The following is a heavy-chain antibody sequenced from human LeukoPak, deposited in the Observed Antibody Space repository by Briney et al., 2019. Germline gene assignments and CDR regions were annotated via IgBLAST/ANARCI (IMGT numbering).Heavy chain of an antibody. J-gene: IGHJ5*02. CDR3: ARGEIIDNWFDP. Sequence: PGGSLRLSCAASGFTFSSYAMSWVRQAPGKGLEWIGEINHSGSTNYNPSLKSRVTISVDTSKNQFSLKLSSVTAADTAVYYCARGEIIDNWFDPWGQGTLVTVSS. CDR2: INHSGST. CDR1: GFTFSSYA. V-gene: IGHV4-34*01.